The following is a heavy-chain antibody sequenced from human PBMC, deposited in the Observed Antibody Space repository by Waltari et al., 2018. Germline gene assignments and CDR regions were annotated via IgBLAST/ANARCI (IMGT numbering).Heavy chain of an antibody. Sequence: QVQLVESGGGVVQPGRSLRLSCAASGLTFSNFGMHWVRQAPGKGLGWVALVWFDGSQQYYADSVGGRFTISRDNSKRVLYLDMGSLRADDTAIYYCAKDAFGNTYLDYWGQGTLVTVSS. J-gene: IGHJ4*02. D-gene: IGHD3-10*01. V-gene: IGHV3-33*06. CDR3: AKDAFGNTYLDY. CDR2: VWFDGSQQ. CDR1: GLTFSNFG.